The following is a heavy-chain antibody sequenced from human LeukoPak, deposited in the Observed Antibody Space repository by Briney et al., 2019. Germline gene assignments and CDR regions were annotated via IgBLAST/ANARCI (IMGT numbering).Heavy chain of an antibody. CDR3: AREVGSCSAGSSYTYFDY. J-gene: IGHJ4*01. CDR2: IYYSGST. Sequence: SETLSLTCTVSGGSISSYHWSWIRQPPGKGLEWIGYIYYSGSTNYNASLTNRVTMSVATSKNQFCLELSSVTAAATAVDCGAREVGSCSAGSSYTYFDYWGHGTLVTVSS. D-gene: IGHD2-15*01. V-gene: IGHV4-59*01. CDR1: GGSISSYH.